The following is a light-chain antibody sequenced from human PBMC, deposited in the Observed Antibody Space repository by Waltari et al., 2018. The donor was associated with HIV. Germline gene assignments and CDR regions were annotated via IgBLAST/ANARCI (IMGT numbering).Light chain of an antibody. CDR1: HDMVNY. Sequence: DIHLTQSPSSLSARVGDRVTISCRASHDMVNYLAWYQQRPGKIPKLLIYAASTLASGGPARFSGGGSGTDFTLAISGLQPDDVATYYCQKYDTAPWAFGQGTTVGV. V-gene: IGKV1-27*01. CDR3: QKYDTAPWA. J-gene: IGKJ1*01. CDR2: AAS.